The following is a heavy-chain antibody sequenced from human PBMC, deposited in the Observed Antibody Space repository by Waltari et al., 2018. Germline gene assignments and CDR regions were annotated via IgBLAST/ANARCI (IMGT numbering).Heavy chain of an antibody. Sequence: EVQLVESGGGLVKPGGSLRLSCAASGFTFSNAWMSWVRQAPGKGLEWVGRIKSKTDGGTTDYAATVKGRFTISRDDSKNTLYLQMNSLKTEDTAVYYCTTGYAPASGDYWGQGTLVIVSS. CDR1: GFTFSNAW. CDR3: TTGYAPASGDY. J-gene: IGHJ4*02. CDR2: IKSKTDGGTT. D-gene: IGHD2-2*01. V-gene: IGHV3-15*01.